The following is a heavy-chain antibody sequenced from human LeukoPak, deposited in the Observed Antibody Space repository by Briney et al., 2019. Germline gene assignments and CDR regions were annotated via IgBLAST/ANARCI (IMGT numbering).Heavy chain of an antibody. CDR1: GGSLSGYY. V-gene: IGHV4-34*01. CDR2: INHSGST. J-gene: IGHJ6*04. Sequence: SETLSLTCAVYGGSLSGYYLSWIRQPPGKGLEWIGEINHSGSTNYNPSLKSRVTISVDTSKYRFSLKLSSVTAADTAVYYCARALYGMDVWGKGTPVTVSS. CDR3: ARALYGMDV.